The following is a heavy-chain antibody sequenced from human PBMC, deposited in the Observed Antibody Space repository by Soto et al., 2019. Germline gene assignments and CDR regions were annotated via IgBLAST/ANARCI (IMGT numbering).Heavy chain of an antibody. CDR3: ARVGVRGVRNWFDP. D-gene: IGHD3-10*01. V-gene: IGHV4-34*01. Sequence: SETLSLTCAVYGGSFSGYYWSCIRQPPGKGLEWIGEINHSGSTNYNPSLKSRVTISVDTSKNQFSLKLSSVTAADTAVYYCARVGVRGVRNWFDPWGQGTLVTVSS. CDR1: GGSFSGYY. CDR2: INHSGST. J-gene: IGHJ5*02.